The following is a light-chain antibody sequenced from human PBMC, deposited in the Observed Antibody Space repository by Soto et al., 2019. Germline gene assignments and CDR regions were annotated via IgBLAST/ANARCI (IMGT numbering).Light chain of an antibody. V-gene: IGKV3-11*01. CDR3: HQRSNWPRFT. CDR1: QSVSNY. Sequence: EIVLTQSPATLSLSPGERATLSCRASQSVSNYLAWYQQRPGQAPRLLIYDASNRATSIPARFSGSGSGTDFTLTISSLEPEDFAVYYCHQRSNWPRFTFGQGTKLDIK. CDR2: DAS. J-gene: IGKJ2*01.